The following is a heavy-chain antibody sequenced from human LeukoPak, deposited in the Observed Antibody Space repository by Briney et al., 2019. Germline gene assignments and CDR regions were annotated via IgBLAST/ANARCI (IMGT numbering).Heavy chain of an antibody. CDR3: ARALIGYYFDY. D-gene: IGHD2-8*01. V-gene: IGHV3-21*01. J-gene: IGHJ4*02. CDR1: GFTFSSYS. CDR2: ISSSSSYI. Sequence: GGSLRLSCAASGFTFSSYSMNWVHQAPGKGLEWVSSISSSSSYIYYADSVKGRFTISRDNAKNSLYLQMNSLRAEDTAVYYCARALIGYYFDYWGQGTLVTVSS.